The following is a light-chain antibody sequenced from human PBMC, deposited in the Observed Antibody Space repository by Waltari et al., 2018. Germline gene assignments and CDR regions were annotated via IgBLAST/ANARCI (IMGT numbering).Light chain of an antibody. CDR3: QQRSNWPPLT. CDR1: QIVSSY. CDR2: DAS. J-gene: IGKJ4*01. V-gene: IGKV3-11*01. Sequence: EIVLTQSQDTLSLSPGERATLSCSASQIVSSYLAWYQQKPGQAPRLLIYDASNRATGIPARFSGSGSGTDFTLTISSLEPEDFAVYYCQQRSNWPPLTFGGGTKVEIK.